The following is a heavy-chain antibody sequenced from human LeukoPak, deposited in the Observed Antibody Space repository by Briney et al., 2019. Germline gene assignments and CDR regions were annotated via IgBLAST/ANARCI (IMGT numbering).Heavy chain of an antibody. CDR3: ARGRPSWLSPLSYSYGSGSEGY. Sequence: ASVKVSCKASGYTFTSYDINWVRQATGQGLAWVGWMNPNSGDTGYAQKFQGRVTMTRNTSISTAYMELSSLSSEGTTAYYRARGRPSWLSPLSYSYGSGSEGYWGQGTLVTVSS. D-gene: IGHD3-10*01. CDR1: GYTFTSYD. J-gene: IGHJ4*02. V-gene: IGHV1-8*01. CDR2: MNPNSGDT.